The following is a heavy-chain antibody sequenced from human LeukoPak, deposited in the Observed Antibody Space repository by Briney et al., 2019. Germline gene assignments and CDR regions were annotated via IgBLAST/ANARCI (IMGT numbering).Heavy chain of an antibody. CDR1: GFTFSSSA. D-gene: IGHD1-26*01. V-gene: IGHV3-23*01. Sequence: TGGSLRLSCAASGFTFSSSAMSWVRQVPGKGLEWVSTISGGGGSTYYADSVKGRFTISRDNSKNTLYLQVNSLRAEDTAVYYCAKGGKWDVTPFDYWGQGTLVTVSS. CDR2: ISGGGGST. J-gene: IGHJ4*02. CDR3: AKGGKWDVTPFDY.